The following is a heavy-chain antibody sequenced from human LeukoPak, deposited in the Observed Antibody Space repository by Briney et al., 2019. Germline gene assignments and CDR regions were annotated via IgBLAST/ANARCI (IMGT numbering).Heavy chain of an antibody. Sequence: SETLSLTYTDSGGSISSSSYYWGWIRQPPGKGLEWIGSVYYSGSTYYNPSLKSRVTISVDTTKNQFSLKLSSVTAADTAVYYCARGRGLAFDIWGQGTMVTVSS. D-gene: IGHD2-15*01. CDR3: ARGRGLAFDI. J-gene: IGHJ3*02. CDR1: GGSISSSSYY. V-gene: IGHV4-39*01. CDR2: VYYSGST.